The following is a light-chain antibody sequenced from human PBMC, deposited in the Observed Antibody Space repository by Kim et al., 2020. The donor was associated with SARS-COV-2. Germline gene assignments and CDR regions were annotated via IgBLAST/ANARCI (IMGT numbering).Light chain of an antibody. CDR3: QQRGNWPLT. Sequence: SPGDRATHSCSASRSVSSSFAWYQQKPGQAPRLVISDASNRATGIPARFGGSGSGTDFTLTISSLEPEDFAVYYCQQRGNWPLTFGPGTKVDIK. CDR1: RSVSSS. CDR2: DAS. V-gene: IGKV3-11*01. J-gene: IGKJ3*01.